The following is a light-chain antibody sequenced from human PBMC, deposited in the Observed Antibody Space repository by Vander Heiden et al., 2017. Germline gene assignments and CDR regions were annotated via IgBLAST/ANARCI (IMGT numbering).Light chain of an antibody. CDR3: STWDTSLSSVV. V-gene: IGLV1-51*01. CDR1: SSNIGNNY. J-gene: IGLJ3*02. Sequence: QPVFTHPPSVSASPGQKVTISCSGSSSNIGNNYVSWYQQFKGTTPKLLIYDNNKRPSGIPDRFSGSKSGTSATLGITGLQTGDEADYYCSTWDTSLSSVVFGGGTKVTVL. CDR2: DNN.